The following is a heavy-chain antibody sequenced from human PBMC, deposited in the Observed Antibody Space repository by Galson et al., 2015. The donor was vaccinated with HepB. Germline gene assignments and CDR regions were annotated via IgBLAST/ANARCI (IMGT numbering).Heavy chain of an antibody. CDR3: ARISRSITAAATSGAFDI. V-gene: IGHV3-30*03. CDR2: ISYDGSNK. D-gene: IGHD6-13*01. CDR1: GFTFSSYG. J-gene: IGHJ3*02. Sequence: SLRLSCAASGFTFSSYGMHWVRQAPGKGLEWVAIISYDGSNKYYADSVRGRFTISRYNSKNTLYLQMNSLRAEDTAVYDCARISRSITAAATSGAFDIWGQGTMVTVSS.